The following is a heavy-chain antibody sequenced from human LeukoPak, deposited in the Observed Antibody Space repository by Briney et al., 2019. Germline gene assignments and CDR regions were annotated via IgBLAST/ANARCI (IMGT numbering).Heavy chain of an antibody. CDR2: IYSGGST. V-gene: IGHV3-53*01. Sequence: PGGSLRLSCAASGFTVSSNYMSWVRQAPGKGLEWVSVIYSGGSTYYADSVKGRFTISRDNSKNTLYLQMNSLRAEDTAVYYCARSMGLLWFGVANPAGYFDYWGQGTLVTVSS. CDR3: ARSMGLLWFGVANPAGYFDY. D-gene: IGHD3-10*01. CDR1: GFTVSSNY. J-gene: IGHJ4*02.